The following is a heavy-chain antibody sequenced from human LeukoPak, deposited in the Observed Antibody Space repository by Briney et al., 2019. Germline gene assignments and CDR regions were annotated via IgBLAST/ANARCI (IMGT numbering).Heavy chain of an antibody. Sequence: SETLSLTCAVYGGSFSGYYWSWIRQPPGKGLEWIGEINHSGSTNYNPSLKSRVTISVDTSKNQFSLKLSSVTAADTAVYYWARHGGGVNTAMFSWGQGTLVTVSS. V-gene: IGHV4-34*01. D-gene: IGHD5-18*01. CDR3: ARHGGGVNTAMFS. CDR1: GGSFSGYY. J-gene: IGHJ5*02. CDR2: INHSGST.